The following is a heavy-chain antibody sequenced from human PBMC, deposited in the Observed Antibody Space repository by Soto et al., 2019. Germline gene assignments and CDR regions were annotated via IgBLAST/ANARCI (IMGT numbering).Heavy chain of an antibody. Sequence: EGQLVDSGGGLVKPGGSLRLSCAASGFAFQTYTMEWLRQPPGKGLEWVSSITISGNYIYYADSVKGRFTISRDNGRNSVYLQMNSLRAEDTAVYYCAKVGVLRTNFRWFDLWGQGTLVTVSS. V-gene: IGHV3-21*01. CDR2: ITISGNYI. CDR1: GFAFQTYT. D-gene: IGHD2-8*01. J-gene: IGHJ5*02. CDR3: AKVGVLRTNFRWFDL.